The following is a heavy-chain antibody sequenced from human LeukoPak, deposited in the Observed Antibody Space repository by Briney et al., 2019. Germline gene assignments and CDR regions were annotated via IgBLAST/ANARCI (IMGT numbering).Heavy chain of an antibody. J-gene: IGHJ5*02. CDR3: APARLLNWFGP. V-gene: IGHV3-23*01. D-gene: IGHD3-10*01. CDR1: GFTFSSYA. CDR2: ISGSGGST. Sequence: GGSLRLSCAASGFTFSSYAMSWVRQAPGKGLEWVSAISGSGGSTYYADSVKGRFTISRDNSKNTLYLQMNSLRAEDTAVYYCAPARLLNWFGPWGQGTLVTVSS.